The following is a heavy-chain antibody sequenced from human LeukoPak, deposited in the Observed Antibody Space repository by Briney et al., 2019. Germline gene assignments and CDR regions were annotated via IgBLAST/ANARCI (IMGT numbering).Heavy chain of an antibody. Sequence: SVKVSCKASGGTFSSYAIGWVRQAPGQGLEWMGGIIPIFGTANYAQKFQGRVTITADESTSTAYMELSSLRSEDTAVYYCARAGGDYAEASWWGQGTLVTVSS. CDR1: GGTFSSYA. D-gene: IGHD4-17*01. CDR2: IIPIFGTA. CDR3: ARAGGDYAEASW. J-gene: IGHJ4*02. V-gene: IGHV1-69*13.